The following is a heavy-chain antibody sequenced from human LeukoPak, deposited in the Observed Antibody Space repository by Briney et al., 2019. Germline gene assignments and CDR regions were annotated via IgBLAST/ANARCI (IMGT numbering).Heavy chain of an antibody. J-gene: IGHJ4*02. D-gene: IGHD5-18*01. V-gene: IGHV3-7*01. CDR1: GFPLSPIW. CDR3: ASLDTALIQTGGY. Sequence: PGGSLRLSCVASGFPLSPIWMSWVRQAPGKGLEWVAMIKQTASETHYVDSVRGRFSISRDSAKSSLYLQMNSLKADDTAVYYCASLDTALIQTGGYWGQGTLVTVSS. CDR2: IKQTASET.